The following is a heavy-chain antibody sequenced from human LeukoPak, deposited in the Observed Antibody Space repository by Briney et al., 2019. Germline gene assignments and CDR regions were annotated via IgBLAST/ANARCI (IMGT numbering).Heavy chain of an antibody. CDR3: ARVEYPRSRITMVRGLVGSGLSYYYYGMDV. D-gene: IGHD3-10*01. J-gene: IGHJ6*02. CDR2: INHSGST. CDR1: GGSFSGYY. Sequence: SETLSLTCAVYGGSFSGYYWSWIRQPPGKGLEWIGEINHSGSTNYNPSLKSRVTISVDTSKNQFSLKLSSVTAADTAVYYCARVEYPRSRITMVRGLVGSGLSYYYYGMDVWGQGTTVTVSS. V-gene: IGHV4-34*01.